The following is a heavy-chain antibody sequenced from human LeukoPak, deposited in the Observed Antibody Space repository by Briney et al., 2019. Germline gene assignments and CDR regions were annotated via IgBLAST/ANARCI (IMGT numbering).Heavy chain of an antibody. D-gene: IGHD2-2*02. CDR2: NSSGGTT. J-gene: IGHJ6*02. CDR1: RFTASSNY. Sequence: SLSRAVSRFTASSNYMSCVREAPGKGLEWGLVNSSGGTTYKQDTATGRYTITRHNSKNTLYLQMTGLEAEDRAVYYCARVGYCSSISCYTGYYYGMDVWGQGTTVTVSS. CDR3: ARVGYCSSISCYTGYYYGMDV. V-gene: IGHV3-53*04.